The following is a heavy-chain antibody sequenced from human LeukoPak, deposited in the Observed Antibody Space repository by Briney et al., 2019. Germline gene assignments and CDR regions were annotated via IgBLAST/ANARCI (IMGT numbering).Heavy chain of an antibody. D-gene: IGHD3-22*01. Sequence: SETLSLTCSVSGDSIGSYYWSWIRQPPGKGLEWIGYIYYSGSTNYNPSLKSRVTISVDTSKNQFSLKLSSVTAADTAVYYCARVNPAIDYYDSSGLIDYWGQGTLVTVSS. V-gene: IGHV4-59*01. CDR3: ARVNPAIDYYDSSGLIDY. CDR2: IYYSGST. CDR1: GDSIGSYY. J-gene: IGHJ4*02.